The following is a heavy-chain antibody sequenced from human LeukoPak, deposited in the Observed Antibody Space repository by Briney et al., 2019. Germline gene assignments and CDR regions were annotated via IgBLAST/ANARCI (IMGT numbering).Heavy chain of an antibody. CDR1: GHTFSRSY. CDR2: INPSGTWT. D-gene: IGHD1-26*01. Sequence: ASVKVSCKASGHTFSRSYMHWVRQAPGQGREWMGVINPSGTWTSYAQKFRGRITMTRDMSTSTDYMELRSLGFEDTAVYYCAKDNSVGDIAWWFDPWGQGTLVTVSS. J-gene: IGHJ5*02. V-gene: IGHV1-46*01. CDR3: AKDNSVGDIAWWFDP.